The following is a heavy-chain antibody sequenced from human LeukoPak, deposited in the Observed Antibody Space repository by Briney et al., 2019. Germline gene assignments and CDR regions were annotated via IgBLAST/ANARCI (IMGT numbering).Heavy chain of an antibody. J-gene: IGHJ5*02. Sequence: SETLSLTCTVSGGSISSGGYYWSWIRQHPGKGLEWIGYIYYSGSTYYNPSLKSRVTISVDTSKNQFSLKLSSVTAADTAVYCCARVVVPAARWFDPWGQGTLVTVSS. CDR3: ARVVVPAARWFDP. CDR2: IYYSGST. CDR1: GGSISSGGYY. D-gene: IGHD2-2*01. V-gene: IGHV4-31*03.